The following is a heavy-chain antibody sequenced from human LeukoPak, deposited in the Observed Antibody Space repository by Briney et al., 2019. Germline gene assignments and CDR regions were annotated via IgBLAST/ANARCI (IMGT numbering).Heavy chain of an antibody. CDR3: AKDRGYNGSGRGFDY. CDR1: GFSFSSYA. D-gene: IGHD3-10*01. CDR2: ISGSGGTT. J-gene: IGHJ4*02. V-gene: IGHV3-23*01. Sequence: QPGGSLRLSCAASGFSFSSYAINWVRQVPGKGLEWVSAISGSGGTTYYADSVKGRFTISRDNSKSTLYLQMNSLRAEDTAIYYCAKDRGYNGSGRGFDYWGQGTLITVSS.